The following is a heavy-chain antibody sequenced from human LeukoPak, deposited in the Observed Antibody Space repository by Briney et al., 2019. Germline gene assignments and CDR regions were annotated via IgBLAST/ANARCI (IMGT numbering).Heavy chain of an antibody. CDR1: GGSFSGYY. Sequence: PSETLSLTCAVYGGSFSGYYWSWIRQPPGKGLEWIGEINHSGSTNYNPSLKSRVTISVDTSKNQFSLQLSSVTAADTAVYYCAREDSSWSSLGYYYYYMDVWGKGTTVTISS. CDR3: AREDSSWSSLGYYYYYMDV. D-gene: IGHD6-13*01. V-gene: IGHV4-34*01. CDR2: INHSGST. J-gene: IGHJ6*03.